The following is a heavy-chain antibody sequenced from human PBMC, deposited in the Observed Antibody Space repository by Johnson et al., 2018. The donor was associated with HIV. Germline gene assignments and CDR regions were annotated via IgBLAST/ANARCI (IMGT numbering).Heavy chain of an antibody. D-gene: IGHD3-9*01. V-gene: IGHV3-11*04. Sequence: MLLVESGGGLVKPGGSLRLSCAASGFTFSYYYMSWIRQAPGKGLEWLSYISSSDSNTYYADSVKGRFTISRDNAKNSLYLQMNRLSAKDTAVYYCAREGGNYILTRGDAFDIWGQGTMVTVSS. CDR3: AREGGNYILTRGDAFDI. J-gene: IGHJ3*02. CDR1: GFTFSYYY. CDR2: ISSSDSNT.